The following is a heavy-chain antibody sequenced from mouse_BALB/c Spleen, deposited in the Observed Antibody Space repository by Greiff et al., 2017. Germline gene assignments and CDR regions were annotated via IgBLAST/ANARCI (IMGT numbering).Heavy chain of an antibody. V-gene: IGHV7-3*02. CDR3: ARPSGDYYAMDY. CDR1: GFTFTDYY. J-gene: IGHJ4*01. Sequence: EVQLQESGGGLVQPGGSLRLSCATSGFTFTDYYMSWVRQPPGKALEWLGFIRNKANGYTTEYSASVKGRFTISRDNSQSILYLQMNTLRAEDSATYYCARPSGDYYAMDYWGQGTSVTVSS. CDR2: IRNKANGYTT. D-gene: IGHD3-1*01.